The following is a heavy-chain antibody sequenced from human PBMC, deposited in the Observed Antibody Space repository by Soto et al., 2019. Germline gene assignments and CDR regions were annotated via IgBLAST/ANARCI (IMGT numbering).Heavy chain of an antibody. CDR3: ARGYEGGAARPRYYYGMDV. V-gene: IGHV4-34*01. CDR1: GGSFSGYY. J-gene: IGHJ6*02. Sequence: SETLSLTCAVYGGSFSGYYWSWIRQPPGKGLEWIGEINHSGSTNYNQSLKSRVTISVDTSKNQFSLKLSSVTAADTAVYYCARGYEGGAARPRYYYGMDVWGQGTTVTVSS. D-gene: IGHD6-6*01. CDR2: INHSGST.